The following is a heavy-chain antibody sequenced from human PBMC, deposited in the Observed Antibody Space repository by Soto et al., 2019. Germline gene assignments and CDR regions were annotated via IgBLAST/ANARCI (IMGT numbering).Heavy chain of an antibody. CDR1: GFTFSSYA. CDR3: ATDWGTQTGDFWSGYLPYYYYYYGMDV. D-gene: IGHD3-3*01. J-gene: IGHJ6*02. V-gene: IGHV3-23*01. CDR2: ISGSGGST. Sequence: EVQLLESGGGLVQPGGYLILSCAASGFTFSSYAMSWVRQAPGKGLEWVSAISGSGGSTYYADSVKGRFTISRDNSKNKLYLQMKSLIAADTAVYYCATDWGTQTGDFWSGYLPYYYYYYGMDVWGQGTTVTVSS.